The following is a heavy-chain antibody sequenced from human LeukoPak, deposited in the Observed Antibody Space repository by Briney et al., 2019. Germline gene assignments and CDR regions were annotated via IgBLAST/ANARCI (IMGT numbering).Heavy chain of an antibody. Sequence: SETLSLTCTVSGGSISSSSYYWGWIRQPPGKGLEWIGSFYYSGSTYYNPSLKSRVTISVDTSKNQFSLKLSSVTAADTAVYYCARVEDGYNFSSEDAFDIWGQGTMVTVSS. J-gene: IGHJ3*02. CDR3: ARVEDGYNFSSEDAFDI. D-gene: IGHD5-24*01. CDR1: GGSISSSSYY. V-gene: IGHV4-39*07. CDR2: FYYSGST.